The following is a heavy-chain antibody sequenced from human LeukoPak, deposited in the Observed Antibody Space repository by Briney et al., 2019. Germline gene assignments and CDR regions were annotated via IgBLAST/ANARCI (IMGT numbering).Heavy chain of an antibody. J-gene: IGHJ4*02. CDR2: IYYSGST. Sequence: PSETLSLTCIVSGGSISSGGYYWSWIRQHPGTGLEWLGYIYYSGSTYYNPSLKSRVTISVDTSKNQFSLKLSSVTAADTAVYYCARGPRYCSSTSCYPYYFDYWGQGTLVTVSS. CDR3: ARGPRYCSSTSCYPYYFDY. V-gene: IGHV4-31*03. D-gene: IGHD2-2*01. CDR1: GGSISSGGYY.